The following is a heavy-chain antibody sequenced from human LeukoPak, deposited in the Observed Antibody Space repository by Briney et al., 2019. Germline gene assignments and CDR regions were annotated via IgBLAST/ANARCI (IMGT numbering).Heavy chain of an antibody. Sequence: GGSLRLSCSASGFTFSSYAMHWVRQAPGKGLEYVSAISSNGGSTYYADSVKGRFTISRDNSKNTLYLQMNSLRAEDTAVYYCARGVRAPYCGADCYDAFDLWGQGTMITVSS. CDR2: ISSNGGST. CDR3: ARGVRAPYCGADCYDAFDL. J-gene: IGHJ3*01. V-gene: IGHV3-64*04. D-gene: IGHD2-21*02. CDR1: GFTFSSYA.